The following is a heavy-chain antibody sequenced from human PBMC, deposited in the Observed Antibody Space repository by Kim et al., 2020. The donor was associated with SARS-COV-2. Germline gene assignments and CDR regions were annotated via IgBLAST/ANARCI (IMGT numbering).Heavy chain of an antibody. CDR1: GFTFSSYA. CDR2: ISGSGGTT. D-gene: IGHD1-26*01. CDR3: AKAPGVSSYGDF. Sequence: GGSLRLSCAASGFTFSSYAMSWVRQAPGKGLEWVSAISGSGGTTYYADSVKGRFTISRDNSKNTLYLQMKSLRAEDTAVYYCAKAPGVSSYGDFWGQGTLVTVSS. V-gene: IGHV3-23*01. J-gene: IGHJ4*02.